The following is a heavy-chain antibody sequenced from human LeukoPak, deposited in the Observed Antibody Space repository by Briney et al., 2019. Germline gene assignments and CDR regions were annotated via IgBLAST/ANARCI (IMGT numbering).Heavy chain of an antibody. Sequence: GGSLRLSCAASGFTFSSYAMHWVRQAPGKGLEWVAVISYDGSNKYYADSVKGRFTISRDNSKNTLYLQMNSLRAEDTAVYYCARVVGWDQLLPEFDYWGQGTLVTVSS. CDR2: ISYDGSNK. J-gene: IGHJ4*02. CDR1: GFTFSSYA. CDR3: ARVVGWDQLLPEFDY. D-gene: IGHD2-2*01. V-gene: IGHV3-30-3*01.